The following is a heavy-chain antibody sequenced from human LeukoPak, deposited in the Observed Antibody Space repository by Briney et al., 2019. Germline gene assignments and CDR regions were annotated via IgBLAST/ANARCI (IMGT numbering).Heavy chain of an antibody. V-gene: IGHV1-2*06. J-gene: IGHJ4*02. D-gene: IGHD3-10*01. CDR1: GYTFTGSY. CDR3: ARVGQDGDY. Sequence: GASVKVSCTASGYTFTGSYMIWVRHAPGQVLEWMRRFKPNSGGTNYAKKFLGRVTMTGDTSISTAYMELRRLRSDDTAVYYCARVGQDGDYWGQGTLVTVSS. CDR2: FKPNSGGT.